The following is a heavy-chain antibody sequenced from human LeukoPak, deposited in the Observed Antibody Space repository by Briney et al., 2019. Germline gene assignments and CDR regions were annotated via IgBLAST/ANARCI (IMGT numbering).Heavy chain of an antibody. D-gene: IGHD6-13*01. V-gene: IGHV3-23*01. CDR3: AKDKRGSSWGDY. CDR1: GFTFSSFA. Sequence: AGGSLRLSCAASGFTFSSFAMAWVRQAPGKGLEWVSTIRTGATTSYYADSVKGRFTVSRDNSKDTLYLQMNSLRVEDTAVYYCAKDKRGSSWGDYWGQGTLVTVSS. CDR2: IRTGATTS. J-gene: IGHJ4*02.